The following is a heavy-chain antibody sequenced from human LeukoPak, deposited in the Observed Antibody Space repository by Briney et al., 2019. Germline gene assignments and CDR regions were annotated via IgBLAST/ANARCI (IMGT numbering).Heavy chain of an antibody. Sequence: GGSLRLSCAASGFTFSSYSMNWVRQAPGKGLEWVSSISSSSSYIYYADSVKGRFTISRDNSKNTLYLQMNSLRAEDTAVYYCAKVTFGEKGQFYYMDVWGKGTTVTVSS. CDR1: GFTFSSYS. D-gene: IGHD3-10*01. V-gene: IGHV3-21*04. CDR3: AKVTFGEKGQFYYMDV. CDR2: ISSSSSYI. J-gene: IGHJ6*03.